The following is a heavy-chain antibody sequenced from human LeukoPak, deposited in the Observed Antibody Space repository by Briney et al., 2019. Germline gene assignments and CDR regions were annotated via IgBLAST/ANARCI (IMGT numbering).Heavy chain of an antibody. V-gene: IGHV3-33*01. J-gene: IGHJ4*02. Sequence: GGSLRLSCAASGFTFSSYGMHWVRQAPGKGLVWVAVIWYDGSNKYYADSVKGRFTISRDNSKNTLYLQMNSLRAEDTAVYYCARDASAGTLDYWGQGTLVTVSS. CDR3: ARDASAGTLDY. CDR1: GFTFSSYG. CDR2: IWYDGSNK. D-gene: IGHD6-13*01.